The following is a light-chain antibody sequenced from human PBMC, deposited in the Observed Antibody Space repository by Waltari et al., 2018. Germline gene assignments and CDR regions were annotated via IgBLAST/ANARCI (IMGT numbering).Light chain of an antibody. V-gene: IGKV1-33*01. Sequence: TQLTQSPSRLSASLGDRVTTPCQASQDISNYLNWDQQKPGKAPKLLIYDASNLETGVPSRFSGSGSGTDFTFTISSLQPEDIATYYCQQYDNLPYTFGQGTKLEIK. CDR1: QDISNY. J-gene: IGKJ2*01. CDR2: DAS. CDR3: QQYDNLPYT.